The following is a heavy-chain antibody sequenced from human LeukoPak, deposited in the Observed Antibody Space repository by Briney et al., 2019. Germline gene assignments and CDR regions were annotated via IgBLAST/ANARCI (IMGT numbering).Heavy chain of an antibody. CDR3: ARPYDTRGYFPDY. J-gene: IGHJ4*02. V-gene: IGHV3-21*01. CDR1: GFTFISYA. D-gene: IGHD3-22*01. CDR2: ISRGSDHI. Sequence: GSLRLSCAASGFTFISYAMNWVRQAPGKGLEWVSSISRGSDHIFYADSMKGRFTISRDNAKNSLYLQMNSLGAEDTAVYYCARPYDTRGYFPDYWGQGTLVTVSS.